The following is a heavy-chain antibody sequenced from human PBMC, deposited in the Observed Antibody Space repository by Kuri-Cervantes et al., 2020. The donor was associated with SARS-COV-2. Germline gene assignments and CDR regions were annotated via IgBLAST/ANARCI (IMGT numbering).Heavy chain of an antibody. D-gene: IGHD3-3*01. CDR2: INAGNGNT. CDR1: GYTFTSYG. Sequence: ASVKVSCKASGYTFTSYGISWVRQAPGQRLEWMGWINAGNGNTKYSQKFQGRVTITRDTSASTAYMELSSLRSEDTAVYYCARDPMAGTIFGVVIDYYYMDVWGKGTTVTVSS. J-gene: IGHJ6*03. V-gene: IGHV1-3*01. CDR3: ARDPMAGTIFGVVIDYYYMDV.